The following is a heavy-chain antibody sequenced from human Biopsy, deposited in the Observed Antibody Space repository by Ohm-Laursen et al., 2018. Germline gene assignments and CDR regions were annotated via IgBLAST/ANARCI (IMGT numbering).Heavy chain of an antibody. Sequence: TLCLPRTVSVGFISIYQWPWIRQPPAKGLVWVGYLSNPGGTNYNPTLKSRVPIAVDTSKNQFPLKLRSVPAADTAVYYCAREAAIIEPRTRAFDYWGQGTLVTVSS. CDR3: AREAAIIEPRTRAFDY. D-gene: IGHD1-14*01. CDR1: VGFISIYQ. V-gene: IGHV4-59*01. J-gene: IGHJ4*02. CDR2: LSNPGGT.